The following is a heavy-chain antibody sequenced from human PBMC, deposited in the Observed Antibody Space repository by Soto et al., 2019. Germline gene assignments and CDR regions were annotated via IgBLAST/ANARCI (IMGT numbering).Heavy chain of an antibody. CDR2: ISGSGGST. D-gene: IGHD6-6*01. J-gene: IGHJ6*02. CDR3: AKDQAARDYYYYGMDV. V-gene: IGHV3-23*01. CDR1: GFTFSSSD. Sequence: GGSLRLSCAASGFTFSSSDMSWVRQAPGKGLEWVSAISGSGGSTYYADSVKGRFTISRDNSKNTLYLQMNSLRAEDTAVYYCAKDQAARDYYYYGMDVWGQGTTVTVSS.